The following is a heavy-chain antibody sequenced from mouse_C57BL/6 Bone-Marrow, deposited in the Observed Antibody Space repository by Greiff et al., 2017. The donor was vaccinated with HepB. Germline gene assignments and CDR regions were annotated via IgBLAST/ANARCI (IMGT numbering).Heavy chain of an antibody. J-gene: IGHJ3*01. Sequence: EVQLQESGPGLVKPSQSLSLTCSVTGYSITSGYYWNWIRQFPGNKLEWMGYISYDGSNNYNPSLKNRISITRDTSKNQFFLKLNSVTTEDTATYYCARDLRHYDYAWFAYWGQGTLVTVSA. D-gene: IGHD2-4*01. CDR3: ARDLRHYDYAWFAY. V-gene: IGHV3-6*01. CDR1: GYSITSGYY. CDR2: ISYDGSN.